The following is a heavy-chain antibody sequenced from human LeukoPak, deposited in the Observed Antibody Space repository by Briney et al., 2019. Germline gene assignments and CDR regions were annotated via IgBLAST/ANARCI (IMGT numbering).Heavy chain of an antibody. D-gene: IGHD6-19*01. CDR3: ARTSSSGLVGGYYFDY. CDR2: IHHSGST. V-gene: IGHV4-38-2*02. CDR1: GYFISSGYY. Sequence: SETLSLACTDSGYFISSGYYWGWTRQPPGKGLQWIGSIHHSGSTYYNPSLKSRVTISVDTSKNQFSLKLSSVTAADTAVYYCARTSSSGLVGGYYFDYWGQGTLVTVSS. J-gene: IGHJ4*02.